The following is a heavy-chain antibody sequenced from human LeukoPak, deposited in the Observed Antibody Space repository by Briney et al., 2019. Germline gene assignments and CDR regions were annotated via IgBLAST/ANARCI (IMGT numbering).Heavy chain of an antibody. CDR2: ISYDGSNK. Sequence: PGGSLRLSCAASGFTFSSYGMHWVRQAPGKGLEWVAVISYDGSNKYYADSVKGRFTISRDNSKNTLYLQMNSLRAEDTAVYYCAKEPAHYYDSSDYREYYFDYWGQGTLVTVSS. J-gene: IGHJ4*02. CDR3: AKEPAHYYDSSDYREYYFDY. V-gene: IGHV3-30*18. D-gene: IGHD3-22*01. CDR1: GFTFSSYG.